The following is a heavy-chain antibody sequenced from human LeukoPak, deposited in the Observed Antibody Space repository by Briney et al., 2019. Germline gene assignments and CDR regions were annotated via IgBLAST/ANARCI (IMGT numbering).Heavy chain of an antibody. CDR1: GYSISSGYY. Sequence: SETLSLTCAVSGYSISSGYYWGWIRQPPGEGVEGCGSIYHSGSTYYNPSLKSRVTISVDTSKNQFSLKLSSVTAADTAVYYCRGLYYYYYMDVWGKGTTVTVSS. D-gene: IGHD3-16*01. CDR2: IYHSGST. V-gene: IGHV4-38-2*01. CDR3: RGLYYYYYMDV. J-gene: IGHJ6*03.